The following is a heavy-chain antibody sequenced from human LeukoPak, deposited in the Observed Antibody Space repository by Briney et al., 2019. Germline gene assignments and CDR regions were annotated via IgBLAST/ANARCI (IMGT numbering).Heavy chain of an antibody. Sequence: PGRSLRLSCAASGFTFSGYGMHWVRQAPGKGLEWVAFISYDGNNKYYADSVKGRFTISRGNSKNTLNLQMNSLRPEDTALYYCAKRGYSGSYYYLDYWGQGTLVTVSS. D-gene: IGHD1-26*01. J-gene: IGHJ4*02. V-gene: IGHV3-30*18. CDR3: AKRGYSGSYYYLDY. CDR2: ISYDGNNK. CDR1: GFTFSGYG.